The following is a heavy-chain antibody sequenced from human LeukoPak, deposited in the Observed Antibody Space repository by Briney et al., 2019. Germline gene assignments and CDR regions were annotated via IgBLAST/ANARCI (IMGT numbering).Heavy chain of an antibody. CDR3: AREGAYLAMDY. CDR1: GGSISSYY. V-gene: IGHV4-59*01. Sequence: SETLSLTCTVSGGSISSYYWSWIRQPPGKGLEWIGYIYYSGSTNYNPSLKSRVTISVDTSKNQFSLKLSSVTAADTAVYYCAREGAYLAMDYWGQGTLVTVSS. J-gene: IGHJ4*02. CDR2: IYYSGST.